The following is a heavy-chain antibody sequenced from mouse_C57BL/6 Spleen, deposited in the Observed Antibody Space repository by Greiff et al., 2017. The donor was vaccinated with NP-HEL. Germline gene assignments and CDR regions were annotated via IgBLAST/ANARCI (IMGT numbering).Heavy chain of an antibody. J-gene: IGHJ2*01. CDR3: ARRGPYYSNDPDY. Sequence: EVKLQESGPELVKPGASVKLSCKASGYSFTGYYMNWVKQSPEQGLEWIGEINPSTGGTTYNQKFKAKATLTVDKSSSTAYMQLKSLTSEDSAVYYCARRGPYYSNDPDYWGQGTTLTVSS. CDR2: INPSTGGT. D-gene: IGHD2-5*01. V-gene: IGHV1-42*01. CDR1: GYSFTGYY.